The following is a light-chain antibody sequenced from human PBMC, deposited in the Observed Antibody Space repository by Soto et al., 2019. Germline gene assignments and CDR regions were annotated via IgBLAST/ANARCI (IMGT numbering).Light chain of an antibody. J-gene: IGKJ2*03. CDR3: QQYGNSPRYS. V-gene: IGKV3-20*01. CDR2: ATS. CDR1: QSVASIY. Sequence: EIVLTQSPGTLSSSPGESVTLSCRASQSVASIYLAWYQQKPGQAPRLLIYATSSRATGIPDRFSGSGSGTDFTLTISRLEPEDFAVYYCQQYGNSPRYSFGQGTRLEIK.